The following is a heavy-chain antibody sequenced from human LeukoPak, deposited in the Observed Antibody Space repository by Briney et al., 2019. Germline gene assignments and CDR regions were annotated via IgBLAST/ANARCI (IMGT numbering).Heavy chain of an antibody. Sequence: SETLSLTCTVSGGSISSYYWTWIRQPPGKGVEWIGYIFYNGGSKYNPSLKSRVTISVDTSKNHFSLKLSSVTAADTAVYYCARLGSTFDIWGQGTMVTVSS. J-gene: IGHJ3*02. CDR3: ARLGSTFDI. CDR2: IFYNGGS. CDR1: GGSISSYY. V-gene: IGHV4-59*08. D-gene: IGHD2-2*01.